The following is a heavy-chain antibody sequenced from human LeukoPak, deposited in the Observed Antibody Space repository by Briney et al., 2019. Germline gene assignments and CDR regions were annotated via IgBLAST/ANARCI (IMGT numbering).Heavy chain of an antibody. CDR3: ATSGRIKRDAFDI. V-gene: IGHV3-30*03. D-gene: IGHD1-26*01. CDR1: GFTFSSYG. Sequence: GGSLRLSCAASGFTFSSYGMHWVRQAPGKGLEWVAVISYDGSNKYYADSVKGRFTISRDNSKNTLYLQMNSLRAEDTAVYYCATSGRIKRDAFDIWGQGTMVTVSS. CDR2: ISYDGSNK. J-gene: IGHJ3*02.